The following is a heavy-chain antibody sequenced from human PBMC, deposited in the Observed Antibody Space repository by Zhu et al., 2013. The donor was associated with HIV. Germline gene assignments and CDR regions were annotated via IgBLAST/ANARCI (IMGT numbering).Heavy chain of an antibody. CDR2: IYSGGTT. J-gene: IGHJ6*02. Sequence: EVQLVETGGGLIQPGGSLRLSCAASGFTVSSNYMSWVRQAPGKGLEWVSVIYSGGTTYYADSVKGRFTISRDNSKNTLYLQMNSLRAEDTAVYYCARDDRSAHNGMDVWGQGTTVTVSS. CDR3: ARDDRSAHNGMDV. CDR1: GFTVSSNY. V-gene: IGHV3-53*02. D-gene: IGHD3-22*01.